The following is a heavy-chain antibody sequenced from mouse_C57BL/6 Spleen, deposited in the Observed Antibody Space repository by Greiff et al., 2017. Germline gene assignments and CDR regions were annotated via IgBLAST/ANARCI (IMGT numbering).Heavy chain of an antibody. CDR2: INYDGSST. CDR3: ARMGPGAWFAY. CDR1: GFTFSDYY. Sequence: EVQLVESEGGLVQPGSSMKLSCTASGFTFSDYYMAWVRQVPEKGLEWVANINYDGSSTYYLDSLKSRFIISRDNAKNILYLQMSSLKSEDTATYYCARMGPGAWFAYWGQGTLVTVSA. J-gene: IGHJ3*01. V-gene: IGHV5-16*01.